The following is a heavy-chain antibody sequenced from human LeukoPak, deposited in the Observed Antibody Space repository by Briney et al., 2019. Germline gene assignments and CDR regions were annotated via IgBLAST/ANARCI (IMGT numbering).Heavy chain of an antibody. Sequence: PSDTLTLPCTVYVGSLRRYYWLWIPQPPGKGLECIGEINHCGSTNYNPSLKSRVTISVDTSKNQFSLKLSSVTAADTAVYYCARRRYCSGGSCNRSRPWFDPWGQGTLVTVSS. CDR3: ARRRYCSGGSCNRSRPWFDP. D-gene: IGHD2-15*01. CDR1: VGSLRRYY. J-gene: IGHJ5*02. V-gene: IGHV4-34*01. CDR2: INHCGST.